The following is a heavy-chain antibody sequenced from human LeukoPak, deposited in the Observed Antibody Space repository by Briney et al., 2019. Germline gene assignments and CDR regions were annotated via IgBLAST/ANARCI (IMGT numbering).Heavy chain of an antibody. CDR1: GFTFNTYW. CDR2: INKDGSEK. V-gene: IGHV3-7*03. Sequence: GGSLRLSCAASGFTFNTYWMNWVRQAPGKGLEWVASINKDGSEKYYVDSMKGRFTISRDNAKNSLYLQMNSLRAEDTAVYYCARVPFCSGPTCYGFFDYWGQGTLVTVSS. D-gene: IGHD2-15*01. J-gene: IGHJ4*02. CDR3: ARVPFCSGPTCYGFFDY.